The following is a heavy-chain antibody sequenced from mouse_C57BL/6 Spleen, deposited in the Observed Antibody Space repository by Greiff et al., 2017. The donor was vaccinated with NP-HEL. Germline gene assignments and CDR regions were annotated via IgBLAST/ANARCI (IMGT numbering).Heavy chain of an antibody. J-gene: IGHJ1*03. Sequence: DVHLVESGGGLVKPGGSLKLSCAASGFTFSDYGMHWVRQAPEKGLEWVAYISSGSSTIYYADTVKGRFTISRDNAKNTLFLQMTSLRSEDTAMYYCARSYGSSPHWYFDVWGTGTTVTVSS. CDR1: GFTFSDYG. CDR3: ARSYGSSPHWYFDV. D-gene: IGHD1-1*01. CDR2: ISSGSSTI. V-gene: IGHV5-17*01.